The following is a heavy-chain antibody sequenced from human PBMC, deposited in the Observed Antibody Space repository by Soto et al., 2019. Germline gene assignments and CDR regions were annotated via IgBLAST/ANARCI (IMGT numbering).Heavy chain of an antibody. CDR3: ARASRWATIPFDY. CDR2: IYYSGST. Sequence: SETLSLTCTVSGGSISSYYWSWIRQPPGKGLEWIGYIYYSGSTNYNPSLKSRVTISVDTSKNQFSLKLSSVTAADTAVYYCARASRWATIPFDYWGQGTLVTVSS. V-gene: IGHV4-59*01. J-gene: IGHJ4*02. D-gene: IGHD5-12*01. CDR1: GGSISSYY.